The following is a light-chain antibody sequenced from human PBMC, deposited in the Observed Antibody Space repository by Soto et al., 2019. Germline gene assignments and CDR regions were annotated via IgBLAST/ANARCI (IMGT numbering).Light chain of an antibody. CDR2: RAS. Sequence: TPMTQSPSTLSASVGDSVSITCRASRDIGTWLAWFQQKPGRAPNLLIYRASTLARGVPSRFSGRGSGTEFTLTISSLQPDDFATYYCHRHETYPLAFGGGTKVDI. CDR1: RDIGTW. CDR3: HRHETYPLA. V-gene: IGKV1-5*03. J-gene: IGKJ4*01.